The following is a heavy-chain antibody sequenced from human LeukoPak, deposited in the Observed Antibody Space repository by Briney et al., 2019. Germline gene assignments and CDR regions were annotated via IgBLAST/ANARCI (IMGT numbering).Heavy chain of an antibody. D-gene: IGHD4-17*01. CDR1: GGPIISYY. CDR3: ATSSTVTYFDS. Sequence: ASETLSLTCTVSGGPIISYYWSWIRQPPGKGLEWIGYIYYSGSTNYNPSLKSRVTISVDTSKNQFSLKLSSVTAADTAVYYCATSSTVTYFDSWGQGTLVTVSS. J-gene: IGHJ4*02. CDR2: IYYSGST. V-gene: IGHV4-59*01.